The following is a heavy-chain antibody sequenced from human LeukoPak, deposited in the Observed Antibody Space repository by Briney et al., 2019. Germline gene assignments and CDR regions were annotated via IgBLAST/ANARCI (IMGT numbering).Heavy chain of an antibody. CDR2: IKQDGSKK. Sequence: GGSLRLSCAASGFTFSNFWMNWVRQAPGKGLEWVANIKQDGSKKSYVDSVKGRFTISRDNAKNSLYLQMNSLRAEDTAIYYCTRVGYIDEGIDYWGQGTLVTVSS. CDR3: TRVGYIDEGIDY. D-gene: IGHD5-24*01. V-gene: IGHV3-7*04. J-gene: IGHJ4*02. CDR1: GFTFSNFW.